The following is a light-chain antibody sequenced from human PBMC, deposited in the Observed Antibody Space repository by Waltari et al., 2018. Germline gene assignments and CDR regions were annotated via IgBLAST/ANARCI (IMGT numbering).Light chain of an antibody. V-gene: IGLV2-23*02. CDR1: SSDVRSYNY. J-gene: IGLJ1*01. CDR2: AVT. Sequence: QSALTQPASVSGSPGQSITLTCTGTSSDVRSYNYVSWYQQYPGKAPKLLIYAVTQPPAGVSERFSGSKSGNTASLIIAGLQAEDEADYYCCSYAGDSLYVFGTGTTVTV. CDR3: CSYAGDSLYV.